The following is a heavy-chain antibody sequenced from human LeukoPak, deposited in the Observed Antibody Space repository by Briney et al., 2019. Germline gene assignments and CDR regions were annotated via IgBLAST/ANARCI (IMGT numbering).Heavy chain of an antibody. CDR3: ARHCSSTSCYMPDYYGMDV. CDR1: GGSISSGGYS. V-gene: IGHV4-30-2*01. J-gene: IGHJ6*02. Sequence: SETLSLTCAVSGGSISSGGYSWSWIRQPPGKGLEWIGYIYHSGSTYYNPSLKSRVTISVDRSKNQFSLKLSSVTAADTAVYYCARHCSSTSCYMPDYYGMDVWGQGTTVTISS. CDR2: IYHSGST. D-gene: IGHD2-2*02.